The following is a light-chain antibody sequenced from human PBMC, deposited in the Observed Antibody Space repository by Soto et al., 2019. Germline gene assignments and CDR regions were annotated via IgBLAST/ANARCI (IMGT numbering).Light chain of an antibody. CDR3: QQYNNWPPT. CDR2: GPS. J-gene: IGKJ4*01. CDR1: QSVTSN. Sequence: EIVMTQSPATLSVSPGERATLSCRASQSVTSNLAWYQQKPGQAPRLLIYGPSTRATGIPGRFSGSGSGAAFTLTISSLQSEDFAVYYCQQYNNWPPTFGGGTKVEIK. V-gene: IGKV3D-15*01.